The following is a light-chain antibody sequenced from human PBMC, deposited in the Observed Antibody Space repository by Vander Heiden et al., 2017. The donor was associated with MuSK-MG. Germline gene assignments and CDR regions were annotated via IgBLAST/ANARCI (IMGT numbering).Light chain of an antibody. CDR3: QHRNSPLFT. J-gene: IGKJ3*01. CDR1: QSIGRY. CDR2: AAS. Sequence: DTQFTHSPSSLSASVGDRVTITCRASQSIGRYLNWYQQKPGKGPKPLISAASRLQSGVPSRFSGSGSGTDFTLTISRLQPEDFATYCCQHRNSPLFTFGQGTKVDIK. V-gene: IGKV1-39*01.